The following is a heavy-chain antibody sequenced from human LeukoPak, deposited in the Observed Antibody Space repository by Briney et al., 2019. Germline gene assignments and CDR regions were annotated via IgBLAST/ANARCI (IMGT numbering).Heavy chain of an antibody. V-gene: IGHV3-7*01. CDR1: GFTFSSYW. J-gene: IGHJ3*02. CDR3: TRDHRGYEAFDI. Sequence: GGSLRLSCAASGFTFSSYWMSWVRQAPGKGLEWVADIKQDGSEKYYVDSVKGRFTISRDNAKNSLYLQMNSLRAEDTAVYYCTRDHRGYEAFDIWGQGTMVTVSS. CDR2: IKQDGSEK. D-gene: IGHD5-12*01.